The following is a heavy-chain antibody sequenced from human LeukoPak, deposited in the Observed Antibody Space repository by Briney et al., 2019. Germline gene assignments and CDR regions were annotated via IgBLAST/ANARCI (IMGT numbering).Heavy chain of an antibody. V-gene: IGHV4-39*07. CDR1: GGSISSSSYY. J-gene: IGHJ6*03. Sequence: SETLSLTCSVSGGSISSSSYYWSWIRQPPGKGLEWIGEINHSGSTNYNPSLKSRVTISVDTSKNQFSLKLSSVTAADTAVYYCARARNQQLVRKRSYYYYMDVWGKGTTVTVSS. CDR2: INHSGST. D-gene: IGHD6-13*01. CDR3: ARARNQQLVRKRSYYYYMDV.